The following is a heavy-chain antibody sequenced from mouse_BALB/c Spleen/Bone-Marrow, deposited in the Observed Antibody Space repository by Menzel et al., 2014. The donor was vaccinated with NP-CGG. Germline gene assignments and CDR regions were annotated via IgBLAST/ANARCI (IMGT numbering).Heavy chain of an antibody. CDR1: GFNIKDTY. CDR2: IDPANGNA. CDR3: ARYRLGTYFDF. Sequence: EVKLVESGAELVKPGASVKLSCTASGFNIKDTYTHWVKQRPEQGLEWIGRIDPANGNAKYDPNFQGKATITADTSSNTAYLQLSSLTSEDTAVYYCARYRLGTYFDFWGQGTTLTVSS. J-gene: IGHJ2*01. D-gene: IGHD2-14*01. V-gene: IGHV14-3*02.